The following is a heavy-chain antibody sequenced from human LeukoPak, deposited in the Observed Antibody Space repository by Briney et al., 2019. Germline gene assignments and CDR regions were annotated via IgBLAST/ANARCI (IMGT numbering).Heavy chain of an antibody. CDR3: ARGPITGTTDLPQADY. CDR2: INHSGST. Sequence: GSLRLSCAASGFTFSSYAMSWVRQPPGKGLEWIGEINHSGSTNYNPSLKGRVTISVDTSKNQFSLKLSSVTAADTAVYYCARGPITGTTDLPQADYWGQGTLVTVSS. V-gene: IGHV4-34*01. D-gene: IGHD1-20*01. CDR1: GFTFSSYA. J-gene: IGHJ4*02.